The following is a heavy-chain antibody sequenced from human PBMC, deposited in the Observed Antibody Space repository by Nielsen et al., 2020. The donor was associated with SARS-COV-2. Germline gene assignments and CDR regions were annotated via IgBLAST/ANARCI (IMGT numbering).Heavy chain of an antibody. CDR3: ARSGSPYYSYSYFDY. Sequence: GESLKISCAASDFAFTQYAMHWVRQAPGKGLEWVAVISYDGTNRDYADSVTGRFTISRDNSKGTVSLHMNSLRPDDTAVYYCARSGSPYYSYSYFDYGGQGTLVTVSS. V-gene: IGHV3-30*04. J-gene: IGHJ4*02. CDR1: DFAFTQYA. D-gene: IGHD3-10*01. CDR2: ISYDGTNR.